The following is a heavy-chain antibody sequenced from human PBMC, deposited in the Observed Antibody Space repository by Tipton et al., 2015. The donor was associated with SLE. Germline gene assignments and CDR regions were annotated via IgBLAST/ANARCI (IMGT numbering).Heavy chain of an antibody. CDR1: GGSISSYY. CDR2: MYHTRST. Sequence: TLSLTCTVSGGSISSYYWSWIRQPPGKGLEWIAYMYHTRSTNYNPSLKSRVTISVDTSKNQFSLKLSSVTAADTAVYYCARKRYWSSTRWHAGGAFGYLGQGTMVTVSS. V-gene: IGHV4-59*01. CDR3: ARKRYWSSTRWHAGGAFGY. J-gene: IGHJ3*01. D-gene: IGHD2-2*01.